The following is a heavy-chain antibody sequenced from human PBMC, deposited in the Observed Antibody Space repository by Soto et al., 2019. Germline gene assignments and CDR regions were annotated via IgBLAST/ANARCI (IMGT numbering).Heavy chain of an antibody. CDR3: ARVPTTSRGTYYYGMDV. Sequence: GASVKVSCEASVGTFRSYGSSWVRQATGQGLEWMGGIITIFGTANYAQYFQGRVTISAYESTSTAYMELSSLRYEDTAVYYCARVPTTSRGTYYYGMDVWGQGTTVTVSS. D-gene: IGHD3-16*01. J-gene: IGHJ6*02. CDR1: VGTFRSYG. V-gene: IGHV1-69*13. CDR2: IITIFGTA.